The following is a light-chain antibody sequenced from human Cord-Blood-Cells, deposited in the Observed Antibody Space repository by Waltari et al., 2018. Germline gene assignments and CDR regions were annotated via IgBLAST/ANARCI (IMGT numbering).Light chain of an antibody. CDR2: AAS. CDR1: QSISSY. J-gene: IGKJ2*01. V-gene: IGKV1-39*01. CDR3: QQSYSTPYT. Sequence: GDRVTITCRASQSISSYLNWYQQKPGKAPKLLIYAASSLQSGVPSRFSGSGSGTDFTLNISSLQPEDFATYYCQQSYSTPYTFGQGTKLEIK.